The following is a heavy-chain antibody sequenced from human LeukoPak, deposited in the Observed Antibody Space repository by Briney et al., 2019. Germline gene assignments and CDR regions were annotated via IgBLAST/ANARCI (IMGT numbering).Heavy chain of an antibody. CDR2: FYHSGST. V-gene: IGHV4-38-2*02. J-gene: IGHJ4*02. CDR3: ARVSLPKYQRLP. Sequence: SETLTLTCTVSGYSISSGYYWGWLRQPPGKGLEGIGSFYHSGSTYYNPSLKSRVTISVDTSKNQFSLKLSSVTAADTAVYYCARVSLPKYQRLPWGQGTLVTVSS. D-gene: IGHD2-2*01. CDR1: GYSISSGYY.